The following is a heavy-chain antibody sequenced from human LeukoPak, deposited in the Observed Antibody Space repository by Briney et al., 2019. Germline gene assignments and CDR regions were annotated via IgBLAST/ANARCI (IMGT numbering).Heavy chain of an antibody. D-gene: IGHD1-26*01. CDR1: GGTFSRYA. Sequence: ASVKVSCKASGGTFSRYAISWARQAPGQGLEWMGGIIPIFGTANYAQKFQGRVTITTDESTSTAYMELSSLRSEDTAVYYCARGSGSYSYYFDYWGQGTLVTVSS. CDR2: IIPIFGTA. J-gene: IGHJ4*02. CDR3: ARGSGSYSYYFDY. V-gene: IGHV1-69*05.